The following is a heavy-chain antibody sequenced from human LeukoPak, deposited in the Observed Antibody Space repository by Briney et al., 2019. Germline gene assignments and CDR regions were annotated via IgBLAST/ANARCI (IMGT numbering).Heavy chain of an antibody. D-gene: IGHD1-26*01. CDR3: AKEIGSYVFDY. V-gene: IGHV3-30*02. J-gene: IGHJ4*02. Sequence: LGGSLRLSCAASGFTFSSYAMHWVRQAPGKGLEWVAFIRYDGSNKYYADSVKGRFTISRDNSKNTLYLQMNSLRAEDTAVYYCAKEIGSYVFDYWGQGTLVTVSS. CDR1: GFTFSSYA. CDR2: IRYDGSNK.